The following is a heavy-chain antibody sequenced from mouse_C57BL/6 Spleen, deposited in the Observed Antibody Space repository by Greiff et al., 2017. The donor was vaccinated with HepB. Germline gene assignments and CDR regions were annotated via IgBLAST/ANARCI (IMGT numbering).Heavy chain of an antibody. D-gene: IGHD1-1*01. CDR3: AREVGSSLWYFDV. Sequence: EVQWVESGGGLVKPGGSLKLSCAASGFTFSSYAMSWVRQTPEKRLEWVATISDGGSYTYYPDNVKGRFTISRDNAKNNLYLQMSHLKSEDTAMYYCAREVGSSLWYFDVWGTGTTVTVSS. CDR1: GFTFSSYA. CDR2: ISDGGSYT. V-gene: IGHV5-4*01. J-gene: IGHJ1*03.